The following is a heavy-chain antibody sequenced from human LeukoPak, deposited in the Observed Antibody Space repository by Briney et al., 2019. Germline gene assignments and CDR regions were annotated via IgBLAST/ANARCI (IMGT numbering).Heavy chain of an antibody. D-gene: IGHD2-21*02. CDR2: IYHSGST. Sequence: SETLSLTCTVSGGSISSYYWSWIRQPPGKGLEWIGSIYHSGSTYYNPSLKSRVTISVDTSKNQFSLKLSSVTAADTAVYYCASVVVTAIDWYFDLWGRGTLVTVSS. CDR1: GGSISSYY. V-gene: IGHV4-59*08. CDR3: ASVVVTAIDWYFDL. J-gene: IGHJ2*01.